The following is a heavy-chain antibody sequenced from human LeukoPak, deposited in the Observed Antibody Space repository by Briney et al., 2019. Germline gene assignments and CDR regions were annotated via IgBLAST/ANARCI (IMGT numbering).Heavy chain of an antibody. V-gene: IGHV5-51*01. Sequence: GEPLKTSSKGSGYSFTSYWIGWVRQMPGKGLEWMGIIYPGDSTTRYSPSFQGQVTISADKSISTAYLQWSSLKASDTAMYYCARHEGLEWELLDYWGQGTLVTVSS. J-gene: IGHJ4*02. D-gene: IGHD1-26*01. CDR1: GYSFTSYW. CDR3: ARHEGLEWELLDY. CDR2: IYPGDSTT.